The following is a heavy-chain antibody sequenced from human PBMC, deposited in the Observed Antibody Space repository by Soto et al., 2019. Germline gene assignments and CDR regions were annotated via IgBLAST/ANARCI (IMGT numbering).Heavy chain of an antibody. CDR3: ARGPYYYDSSGYGY. D-gene: IGHD3-22*01. J-gene: IGHJ4*02. CDR1: GFTFSDLY. CDR2: ISSSGSTI. Sequence: PGRSLRLSCAASGFTFSDLYMSWIRQAPGKGLEWVSYISSSGSTIYYADSVKGRFTISRDNAKNSLYLQMNSLRAEDTAVHYYARGPYYYDSSGYGYWGQGTLVTVSS. V-gene: IGHV3-11*01.